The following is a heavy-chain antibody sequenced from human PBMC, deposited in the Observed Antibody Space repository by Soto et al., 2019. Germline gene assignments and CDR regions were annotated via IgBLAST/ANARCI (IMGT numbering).Heavy chain of an antibody. CDR3: AREANYYHTGGYYLAFDF. V-gene: IGHV1-69*01. J-gene: IGHJ4*02. CDR1: GDTFSNYA. CDR2: IIPIFGTP. Sequence: QVQLVQSGAEVKKPGSSVKVSCKASGDTFSNYAISWVRQAPGQGLEWMGGIIPIFGTPNYAQKFQDRVTITADESTSTAYMELSSLRSEDTAVYYCAREANYYHTGGYYLAFDFWGQGTLVTVSS. D-gene: IGHD3-22*01.